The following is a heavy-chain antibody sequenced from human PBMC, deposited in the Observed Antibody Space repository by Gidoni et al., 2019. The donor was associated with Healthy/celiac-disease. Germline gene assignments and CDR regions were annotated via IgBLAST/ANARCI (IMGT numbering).Heavy chain of an antibody. V-gene: IGHV4-39*01. CDR1: GGSISSSSYY. CDR2: IYYSGNT. Sequence: QLQLQESGPGLVKPSETLSLTCTVSGGSISSSSYYWGWIRQPPGKGLEWIGNIYYSGNTYYNPSLKSRVTIAVDTSKNHFSLKLSSVTAADTAVYYCWSAYDSSGYYLKDVLSPFDPWGQGTLVTVSA. CDR3: WSAYDSSGYYLKDVLSPFDP. J-gene: IGHJ5*02. D-gene: IGHD3-22*01.